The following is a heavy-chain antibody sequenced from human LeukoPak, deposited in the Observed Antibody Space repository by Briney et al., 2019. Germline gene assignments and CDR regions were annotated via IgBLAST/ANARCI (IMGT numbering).Heavy chain of an antibody. J-gene: IGHJ2*01. CDR1: GFTFSSYS. D-gene: IGHD6-13*01. V-gene: IGHV3-20*01. CDR2: INWNGGST. CDR3: ASYSSSPDWYFDL. Sequence: GGSLRLSCAASGFTFSSYSMNWVRQAPGKGLEWVSGINWNGGSTGYADSVKGRFTISRDNAKNSLYLQMNSLRAEDTALYHCASYSSSPDWYFDLWGRGTLVTVSS.